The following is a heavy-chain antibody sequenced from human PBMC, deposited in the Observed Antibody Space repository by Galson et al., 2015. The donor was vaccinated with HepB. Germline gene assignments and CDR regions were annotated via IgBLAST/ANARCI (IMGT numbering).Heavy chain of an antibody. Sequence: LRLSCAVSGFTFSSYSMNWVRQAPGKGLEWVSSISSSSSYIYYADSVKGRFTISRDNAKNSLYLQMNSLRAEDTAVYYCARDRIAAAGIEWFDPWGQGTLVTVSS. CDR3: ARDRIAAAGIEWFDP. D-gene: IGHD6-13*01. CDR2: ISSSSSYI. CDR1: GFTFSSYS. V-gene: IGHV3-21*01. J-gene: IGHJ5*02.